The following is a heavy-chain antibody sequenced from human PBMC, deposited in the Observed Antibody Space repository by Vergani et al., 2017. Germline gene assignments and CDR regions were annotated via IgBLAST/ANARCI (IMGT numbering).Heavy chain of an antibody. CDR3: ARALRVGTDPLYYYYMDV. Sequence: QVQLVQSGAEVKKPGASVKVSCKASGYTFTSYDINWVRQATGQGLEWMGWINPNSGNTGYAQKFQGRVNMTRNTSISTANMELSSLRSEDTAVYYCARALRVGTDPLYYYYMDVWGKGTTVTVSS. CDR2: INPNSGNT. D-gene: IGHD2-21*02. CDR1: GYTFTSYD. J-gene: IGHJ6*03. V-gene: IGHV1-8*01.